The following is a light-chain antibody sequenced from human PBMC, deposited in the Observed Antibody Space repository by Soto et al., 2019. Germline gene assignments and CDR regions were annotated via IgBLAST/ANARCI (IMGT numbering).Light chain of an antibody. Sequence: EIVMTQSPATLSVSPGERATLSCRASQSVSSNLAWYQQKPGQAPRLLIYGASTRATGIPARFSGSGSGTEFTLTISGLQSEDFAVYYCQQNNNWPPTFGQGTKVEIK. V-gene: IGKV3-15*01. CDR3: QQNNNWPPT. CDR2: GAS. J-gene: IGKJ1*01. CDR1: QSVSSN.